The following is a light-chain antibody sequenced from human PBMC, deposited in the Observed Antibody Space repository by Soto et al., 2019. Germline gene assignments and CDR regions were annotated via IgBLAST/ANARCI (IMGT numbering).Light chain of an antibody. CDR1: QSVDSSS. J-gene: IGKJ1*01. Sequence: EIVLTQSPGTLSLSPGERATLSCRASQSVDSSSLAWYQHKPGQSPRLLLYATSSRGAGIPDRFSASGSGTDFTLTISRLEPEDSALYYCHQYGRLPRTFGQGTQVEVK. CDR3: HQYGRLPRT. V-gene: IGKV3-20*01. CDR2: ATS.